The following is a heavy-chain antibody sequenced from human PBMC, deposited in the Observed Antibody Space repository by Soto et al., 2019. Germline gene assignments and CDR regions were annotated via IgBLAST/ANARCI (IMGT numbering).Heavy chain of an antibody. CDR2: LTVTGDSA. CDR1: GLRLRDSA. V-gene: IGHV3-23*01. CDR3: AKNGCSYPACYPYYYYVDV. D-gene: IGHD2-15*01. Sequence: EVQLLESGGGLVQPGGSLRLSGAASGLRLRDSAVSWVRQAPGKGLGWVSSLTVTGDSAFYSDSVKGRFTISRDISKSTLYLQMNSLRAEDTAVYYCAKNGCSYPACYPYYYYVDVWGRGTTVTVSS. J-gene: IGHJ6*03.